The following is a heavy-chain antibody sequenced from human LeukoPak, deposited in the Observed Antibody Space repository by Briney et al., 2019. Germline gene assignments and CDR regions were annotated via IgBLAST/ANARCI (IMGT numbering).Heavy chain of an antibody. CDR1: GFTFSSYE. CDR3: ATPNYYGSSGFFEH. D-gene: IGHD3-22*01. CDR2: ISSSGSTI. Sequence: GGSLRLSCAASGFTFSSYEMNWVRQAPGKGLEWVSYISSSGSTIYYADSVKGRFTISRDNAKNSLYLQMNSLRAEDTAVYYCATPNYYGSSGFFEHWGQGTLVTVSS. V-gene: IGHV3-48*03. J-gene: IGHJ1*01.